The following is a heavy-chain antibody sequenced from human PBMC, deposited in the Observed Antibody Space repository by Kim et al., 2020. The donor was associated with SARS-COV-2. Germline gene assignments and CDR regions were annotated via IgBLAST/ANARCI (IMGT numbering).Heavy chain of an antibody. Sequence: SETLSLTCTVSGGSISSSSYYWGWIRQPPGKGLEWIGSIYYSGSTYYNPSLKSRVTISVDTSKNQFSLKLSSVTAADTAVYYCARHYYYYGMDVWGQGTTVTVSS. CDR1: GGSISSSSYY. CDR3: ARHYYYYGMDV. CDR2: IYYSGST. V-gene: IGHV4-39*01. J-gene: IGHJ6*02.